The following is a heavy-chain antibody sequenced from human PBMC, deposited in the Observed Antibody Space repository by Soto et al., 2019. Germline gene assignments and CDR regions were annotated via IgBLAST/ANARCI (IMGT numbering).Heavy chain of an antibody. CDR2: TYYRSKWYN. CDR1: GDSVSSNSAA. V-gene: IGHV6-1*01. Sequence: SQTLSLTCAISGDSVSSNSAAWNWIRQSPSRGLEWLGRTYYRSKWYNDYAVSVKSRITINPDTSKKQFSLQLNSVTPEDTSVYYCARGRGSSYSYYYYIDLWGKGTTVTVSS. J-gene: IGHJ6*03. CDR3: ARGRGSSYSYYYYIDL. D-gene: IGHD6-6*01.